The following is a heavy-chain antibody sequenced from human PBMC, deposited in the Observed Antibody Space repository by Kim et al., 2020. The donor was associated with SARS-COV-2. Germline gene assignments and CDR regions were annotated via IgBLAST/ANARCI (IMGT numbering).Heavy chain of an antibody. Sequence: TNYAQKLQGRVTMTTDTSTSTAYMELRSLRSDDTAVYYCARVGPSSGDDYWGQGTLVTVSS. V-gene: IGHV1-18*01. D-gene: IGHD3-22*01. CDR3: ARVGPSSGDDY. J-gene: IGHJ4*02. CDR2: T.